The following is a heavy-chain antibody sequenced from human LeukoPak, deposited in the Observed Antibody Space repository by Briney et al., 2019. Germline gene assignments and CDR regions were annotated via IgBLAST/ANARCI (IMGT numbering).Heavy chain of an antibody. Sequence: SGGSLRLSCAASGFTFSSYSMNWVRQAPGKGLEWVSSISSSSSYIYYADSVKGRFTISRDNAKNSLYLQMNSLRAEDTAVYYCARLVGAQNFDHWGQGTLVTVSS. V-gene: IGHV3-21*01. CDR3: ARLVGAQNFDH. CDR1: GFTFSSYS. J-gene: IGHJ4*02. CDR2: ISSSSSYI. D-gene: IGHD1-26*01.